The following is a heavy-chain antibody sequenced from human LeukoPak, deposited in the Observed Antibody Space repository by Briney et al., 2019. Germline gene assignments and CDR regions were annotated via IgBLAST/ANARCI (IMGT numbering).Heavy chain of an antibody. CDR3: AKNSYQECPGGAVAGTCLTLDY. J-gene: IGHJ4*02. CDR1: GFTFSSYA. D-gene: IGHD6-19*01. Sequence: GGSLRLSCAASGFTFSSYAMSWVRQAPGKGLEWVSAISGSGGSTYYADSVKGRFTISRDNSKNTLYLQMNSLRAEDTAVYYCAKNSYQECPGGAVAGTCLTLDYWGQGTLVTVSS. V-gene: IGHV3-23*01. CDR2: ISGSGGST.